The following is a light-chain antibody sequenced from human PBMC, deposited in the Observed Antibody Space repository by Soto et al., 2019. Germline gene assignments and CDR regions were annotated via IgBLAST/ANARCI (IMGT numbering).Light chain of an antibody. J-gene: IGKJ2*01. CDR3: MQPTQYPWYT. V-gene: IGKV2-24*01. CDR2: KIS. CDR1: QSLLHRDGNTY. Sequence: DIVMTQTPLSSPVTLGQPASISCRSSQSLLHRDGNTYLSWLQQRPGQPPRLLIYKISNRLSGVHHRYSDSGARTVFTLKLSGVEAEELVVYCDMQPTQYPWYTVGQGTNLEI.